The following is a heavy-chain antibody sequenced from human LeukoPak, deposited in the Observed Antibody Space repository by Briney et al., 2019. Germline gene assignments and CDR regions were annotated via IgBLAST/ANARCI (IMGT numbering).Heavy chain of an antibody. D-gene: IGHD3-16*01. CDR1: GGSISGYY. Sequence: SETLSLTCTVSGGSISGYYWNWIRQTPGKGLEWIGYVYSSGTTKYNAALKRRVTISVDTSKNQFSLKLSSVTAADTAVYYCARGRYGWLPFDYWGQGTLVTVSS. CDR3: ARGRYGWLPFDY. V-gene: IGHV4-59*01. CDR2: VYSSGTT. J-gene: IGHJ4*02.